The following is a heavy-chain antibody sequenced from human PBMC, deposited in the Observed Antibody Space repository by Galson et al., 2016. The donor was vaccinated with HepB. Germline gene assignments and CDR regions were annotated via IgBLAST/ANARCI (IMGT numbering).Heavy chain of an antibody. CDR2: IYWDDNK. D-gene: IGHD6-13*01. CDR3: ARSRASISATGNWFGP. J-gene: IGHJ5*01. Sequence: PPLVKPTQTLTLTCSFSGFSLSTNGLGVGWIRQPPGKALEWLALIYWDDNKRYSPSLKNRLAITKDTSKNQVVLTMSNMDPVDTGTYYCARSRASISATGNWFGPWGQGSLVTVSS. CDR1: GFSLSTNGLG. V-gene: IGHV2-5*02.